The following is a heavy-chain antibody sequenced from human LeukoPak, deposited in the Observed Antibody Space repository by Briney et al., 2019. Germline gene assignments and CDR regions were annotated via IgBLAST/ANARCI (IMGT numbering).Heavy chain of an antibody. CDR1: GGSISSYY. CDR3: ARDLGIAARNWFDP. V-gene: IGHV4-4*07. J-gene: IGHJ5*02. CDR2: IYTSGST. Sequence: SETLSLTCTVSGGSISSYYWSWIRQPAGKGLEWIGRIYTSGSTNYNPSLKSRVTTSVDTSKNQFSLKLSSVTAADTAVYYCARDLGIAARNWFDPWGQGTLVTVSS. D-gene: IGHD6-6*01.